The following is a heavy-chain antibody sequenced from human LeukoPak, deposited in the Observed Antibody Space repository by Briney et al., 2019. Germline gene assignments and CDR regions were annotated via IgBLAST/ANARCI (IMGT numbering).Heavy chain of an antibody. V-gene: IGHV1-69*04. CDR1: VGTFSSYA. J-gene: IGHJ6*02. CDR2: IIPIFGIA. Sequence: SVNVSCKVSVGTFSSYAISWVRQAPGQGLEWVGSIIPIFGIANYAQKFQGRVTITADKSTSTAYMELSSLRSEDTAVYYCARDRRIAAASYYYGMDVWGQGTTVTVSS. CDR3: ARDRRIAAASYYYGMDV. D-gene: IGHD6-13*01.